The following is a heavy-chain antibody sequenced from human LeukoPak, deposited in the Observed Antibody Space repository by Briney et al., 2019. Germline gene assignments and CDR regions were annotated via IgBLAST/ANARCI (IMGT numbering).Heavy chain of an antibody. CDR3: ARDKGQWEPFDP. CDR1: GYTFTSHY. D-gene: IGHD1-26*01. CDR2: IDPNSGVT. J-gene: IGHJ5*02. V-gene: IGHV1-2*02. Sequence: AASVTVSCKASGYTFTSHYIHWVRLAPGQRPEWMGCIDPNSGVTKYAQKFQGRVAMTRVTSNSTAYMELSSLSSDDTAVYYCARDKGQWEPFDPWGQGTLVTVSS.